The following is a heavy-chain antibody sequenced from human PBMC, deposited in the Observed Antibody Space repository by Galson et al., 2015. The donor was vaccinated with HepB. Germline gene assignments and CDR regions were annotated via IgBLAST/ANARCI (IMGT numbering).Heavy chain of an antibody. CDR3: VRGGEMATIVGRGAFDVWGQGTILTVSSGSASAPTLFPLVSYYYYMDV. J-gene: IGHJ6*03. V-gene: IGHV1-69*06. D-gene: IGHD5-24*01. CDR1: GGTFTTYS. CDR2: IIPIFGTG. Sequence: SVKVSCKASGGTFTTYSINWVRQAPGQGLEWIGGIIPIFGTGGYAQKFQGRVTITADKSTSTAYMELSRLRSEDTAVYYCVRGGEMATIVGRGAFDVWGQGTILTVSSGSASAPTLFPLVSYYYYMDVWGKGTTVTVSS.